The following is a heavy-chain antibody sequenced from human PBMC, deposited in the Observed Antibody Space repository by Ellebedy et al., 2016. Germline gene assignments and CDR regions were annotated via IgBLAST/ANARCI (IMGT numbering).Heavy chain of an antibody. CDR1: GFTFSSYG. Sequence: GGSLRLSCAASGFTFSSYGMHWVRQAPGKGLEWVAVIWYDGSNKYYADSVKGRFTISRDNSKNTLYLQMNSLRAEDTAVYYCARDAPTTVVTPDAFDIWGQGTMVTVSS. D-gene: IGHD4-23*01. V-gene: IGHV3-33*01. CDR3: ARDAPTTVVTPDAFDI. J-gene: IGHJ3*02. CDR2: IWYDGSNK.